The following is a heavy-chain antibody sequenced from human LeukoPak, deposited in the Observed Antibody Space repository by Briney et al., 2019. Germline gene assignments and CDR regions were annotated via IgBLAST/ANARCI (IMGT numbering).Heavy chain of an antibody. D-gene: IGHD4-23*01. CDR2: IYPDDSDT. V-gene: IGHV5-51*01. CDR3: ARRRGVNSFSFDY. Sequence: GESLKISCKGSGYLFTSYWIGWVRQMPGKGLEWMGIIYPDDSDTKYSPSFRGQVIISSDKSISTAYLQWSGLKASDTAIYFCARRRGVNSFSFDYWGQGTLVTVSS. CDR1: GYLFTSYW. J-gene: IGHJ4*02.